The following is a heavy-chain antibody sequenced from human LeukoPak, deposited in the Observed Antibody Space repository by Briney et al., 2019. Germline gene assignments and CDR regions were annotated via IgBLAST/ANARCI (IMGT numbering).Heavy chain of an antibody. CDR2: INPNGGGT. CDR3: ARGSASGSRYPFDY. V-gene: IGHV1-2*02. Sequence: GASVKVSCKSSGYTFTDFYIHWVRQAPGQGLEWMGWINPNGGGTNYAQKFQGSVTMTRDTSISTAYMELSILTSDDTAVYSCARGSASGSRYPFDYWGQGTLVTVSS. CDR1: GYTFTDFY. J-gene: IGHJ4*02. D-gene: IGHD3-10*01.